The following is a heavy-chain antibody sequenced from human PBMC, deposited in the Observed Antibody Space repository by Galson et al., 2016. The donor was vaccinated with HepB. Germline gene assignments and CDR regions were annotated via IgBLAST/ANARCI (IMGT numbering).Heavy chain of an antibody. CDR2: ISTYNGNT. J-gene: IGHJ6*02. V-gene: IGHV1-18*01. CDR3: ARDTTSSVPWVLYHYGMDV. D-gene: IGHD2-2*03. Sequence: SVKVSCKASGYTFTNYGISWVRQAPGQGLEWMGWISTYNGNTDYAQRLQGRVTMTTDTSTNTAYMELRSLRSDDTAVYYCARDTTSSVPWVLYHYGMDVWGQGTTVTVSS. CDR1: GYTFTNYG.